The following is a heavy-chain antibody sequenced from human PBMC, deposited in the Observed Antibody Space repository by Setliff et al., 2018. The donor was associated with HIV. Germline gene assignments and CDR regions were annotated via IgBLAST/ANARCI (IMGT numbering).Heavy chain of an antibody. Sequence: SETLSLTCSVSGGSISNFYWSWIRQPPGKGLEWVGHIYSTGDTNYNPSLKSRVTLSADTSKNQLSLSLTSVTAADTAVYYCARVRLTMVMMVDYFDQWGQGTLVTVSS. CDR2: IYSTGDT. CDR1: GGSISNFY. D-gene: IGHD3-10*01. CDR3: ARVRLTMVMMVDYFDQ. V-gene: IGHV4-4*07. J-gene: IGHJ4*02.